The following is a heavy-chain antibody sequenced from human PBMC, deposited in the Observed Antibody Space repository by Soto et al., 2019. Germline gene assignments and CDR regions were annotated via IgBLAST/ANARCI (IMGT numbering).Heavy chain of an antibody. CDR3: ARPHHYDILTVYYLDYYYGMDV. J-gene: IGHJ6*02. D-gene: IGHD3-9*01. V-gene: IGHV4-39*01. CDR2: IYYSGST. Sequence: SETLSLTCTVSGGSISSSSYYWGWIRQPPGKGLEWIGSIYYSGSTYYNPALKSRVTISVDTSKNQFSLNLSSVTAADTAVYYCARPHHYDILTVYYLDYYYGMDVWGQGTTVTVSS. CDR1: GGSISSSSYY.